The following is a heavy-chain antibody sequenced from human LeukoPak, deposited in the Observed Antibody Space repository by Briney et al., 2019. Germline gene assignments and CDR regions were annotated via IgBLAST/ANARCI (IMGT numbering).Heavy chain of an antibody. CDR2: VSGEGTTM. J-gene: IGHJ4*02. CDR1: GFTFSSHE. D-gene: IGHD2-21*02. V-gene: IGHV3-48*03. Sequence: GGSLRLSCAASGFTFSSHEMNWVRQAPGKGLEWISYVSGEGTTMFYADSVKGRFTISRDNSKNTLYLQMNSLRVEDTAIYYCAKDGVVVTAIQGYFDYWGQGILVTVSS. CDR3: AKDGVVVTAIQGYFDY.